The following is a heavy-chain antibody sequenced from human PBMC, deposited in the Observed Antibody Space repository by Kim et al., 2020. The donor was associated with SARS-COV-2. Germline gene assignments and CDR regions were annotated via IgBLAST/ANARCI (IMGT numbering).Heavy chain of an antibody. CDR2: INPNSGGT. Sequence: ASVKVSCKASGYTFTGYYMHWVRQAPGQGLEWMGWINPNSGGTNYAQKFQGWVTMTRDTSISTAYMELSRLRSDDTAVYYCARGLLYYYYGMDVWGQGTTVTVSS. J-gene: IGHJ6*02. CDR1: GYTFTGYY. V-gene: IGHV1-2*04. CDR3: ARGLLYYYYGMDV.